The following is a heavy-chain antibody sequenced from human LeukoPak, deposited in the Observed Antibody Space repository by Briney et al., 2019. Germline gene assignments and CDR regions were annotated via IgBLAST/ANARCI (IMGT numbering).Heavy chain of an antibody. CDR3: ARRGKRSIAARSVALDY. Sequence: SETLSLTCAVYGGSFSGYYWSWIRQPPGKGLEWIGEINHSGSTNYNPSLKSRVTISVDTSKNQFSLKLSSVTAADTAVYYCARRGKRSIAARSVALDYWGQGILVTVSS. J-gene: IGHJ4*02. CDR1: GGSFSGYY. V-gene: IGHV4-34*01. CDR2: INHSGST. D-gene: IGHD6-6*01.